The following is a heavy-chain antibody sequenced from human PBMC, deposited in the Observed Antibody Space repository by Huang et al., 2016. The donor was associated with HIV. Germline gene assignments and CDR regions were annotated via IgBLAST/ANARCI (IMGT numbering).Heavy chain of an antibody. CDR3: ARDRRPYSGSYLGY. CDR1: GNTFSGYG. CDR2: ISGYNGNT. V-gene: IGHV1-18*04. Sequence: QVQLVQSGAEVKKPGASVKVSCKASGNTFSGYGISWGRQAPGQGREWMGGISGYNGNTNYVENLQGRVTMTTDTSTSTAYMEWRSLRSDDTAVYYCARDRRPYSGSYLGYWGQGTLVTVSS. J-gene: IGHJ4*02. D-gene: IGHD1-26*01.